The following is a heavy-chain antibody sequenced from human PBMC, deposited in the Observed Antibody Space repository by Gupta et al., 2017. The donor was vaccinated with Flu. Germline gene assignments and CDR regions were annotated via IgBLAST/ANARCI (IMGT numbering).Heavy chain of an antibody. CDR2: ISSSGSTI. CDR3: VRESGSQPSGYAFDI. D-gene: IGHD1-26*01. CDR1: GFTFSTYE. V-gene: IGHV3-48*03. Sequence: EVQLVESGGGLLQPGGSMRLSCAASGFTFSTYEMHWVRTAPGKGLEWVSYISSSGSTIYYTDSVKGRFTISRDNTKNSLFLQMSSLRAEDTAVYYCVRESGSQPSGYAFDIWGQGTVVTVSS. J-gene: IGHJ3*02.